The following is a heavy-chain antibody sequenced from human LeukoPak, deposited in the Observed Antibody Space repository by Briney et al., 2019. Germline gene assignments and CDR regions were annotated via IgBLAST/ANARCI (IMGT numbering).Heavy chain of an antibody. V-gene: IGHV3-21*01. J-gene: IGHJ4*02. D-gene: IGHD5-12*01. Sequence: PGGSLRLSCAASGFTFSSYSMNWVRQAPGKGLEWVSSISSSSGYIYYADSVKGRFTISRDNAKNSLYLQMNSLRAEDTAVFYCARKMVATNNQEYYFDYWGQGTLVTVPS. CDR2: ISSSSGYI. CDR1: GFTFSSYS. CDR3: ARKMVATNNQEYYFDY.